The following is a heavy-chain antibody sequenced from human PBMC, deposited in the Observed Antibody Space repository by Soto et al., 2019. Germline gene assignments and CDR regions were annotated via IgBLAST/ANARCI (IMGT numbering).Heavy chain of an antibody. V-gene: IGHV3-53*01. CDR1: GLTVSSNY. J-gene: IGHJ6*02. CDR2: IYTGGGT. Sequence: GGSLRLSCAASGLTVSSNYMNWVRQAPGKGLEWVSLIYTGGGTYYADSVKGRFTVSRDNSKNTLYLQMNSLRAEDTAVYYCARMGQWRVPGDYYYGMDVWGQGTSVTVS. CDR3: ARMGQWRVPGDYYYGMDV. D-gene: IGHD6-19*01.